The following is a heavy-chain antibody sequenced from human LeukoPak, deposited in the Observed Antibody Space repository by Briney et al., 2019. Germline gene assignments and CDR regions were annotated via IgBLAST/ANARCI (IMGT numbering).Heavy chain of an antibody. CDR1: GYTFTGYY. D-gene: IGHD2-21*02. J-gene: IGHJ4*02. Sequence: ASVKVSCKASGYTFTGYYMHWVRQAPGQGLEWMGRINPNSGGTNYAQKFQGRVTMTRDTSITTAYMDLSSLRSDDTALYYCARVSKGYCGGYCYSDYWGQGTLVTVSS. V-gene: IGHV1-2*06. CDR2: INPNSGGT. CDR3: ARVSKGYCGGYCYSDY.